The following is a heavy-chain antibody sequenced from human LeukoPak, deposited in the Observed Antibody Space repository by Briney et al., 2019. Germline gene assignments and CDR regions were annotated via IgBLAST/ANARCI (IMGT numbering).Heavy chain of an antibody. CDR3: ARAESHSGYKGY. D-gene: IGHD3-22*01. CDR1: GYTFTGYY. CDR2: INPNSGGT. J-gene: IGHJ4*02. V-gene: IGHV1-2*02. Sequence: ASVKVSCKASGYTFTGYYMHWVRQAPGQGLEWMGWINPNSGGTNYAQKFQGRVTMTRDTSISTAYMELSRLRADDTAVYYCARAESHSGYKGYWGQGTLVTVSP.